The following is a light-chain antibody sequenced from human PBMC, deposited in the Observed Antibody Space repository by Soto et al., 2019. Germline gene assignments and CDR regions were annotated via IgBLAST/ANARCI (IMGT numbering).Light chain of an antibody. V-gene: IGKV3-11*01. CDR2: ESS. CDR3: QQRSNWPLT. Sequence: EIVLTQSPATLSLSPGERATLSCRASQSISSYLGWYQQKPGQAPRLLIYESSNRATGIPARFCGSGSGTDFTLTISSLEPEDFAVYYCQQRSNWPLTFGGGTKVEIK. CDR1: QSISSY. J-gene: IGKJ4*01.